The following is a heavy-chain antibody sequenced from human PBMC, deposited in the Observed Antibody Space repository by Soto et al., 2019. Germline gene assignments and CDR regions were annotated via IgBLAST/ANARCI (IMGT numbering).Heavy chain of an antibody. D-gene: IGHD2-15*01. V-gene: IGHV1-18*01. J-gene: IGHJ5*02. Sequence: QVQLVQSGAEVKKPGASVKVSCKASGYTFTSYGIIWVRQAPGQGVEWMGWVSAYNGKTNYAQNLQGRVTMTTDTSTRPAWMELRSLGSEDAAVYYCARDGYWSGGSCDSFWCDPGGQGTLVTVSS. CDR1: GYTFTSYG. CDR2: VSAYNGKT. CDR3: ARDGYWSGGSCDSFWCDP.